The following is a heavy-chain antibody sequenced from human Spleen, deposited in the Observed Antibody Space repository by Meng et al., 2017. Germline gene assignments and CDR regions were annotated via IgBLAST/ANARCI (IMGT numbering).Heavy chain of an antibody. CDR1: GFTFSSYW. D-gene: IGHD6-13*01. Sequence: GGSLRLSCAASGFTFSSYWMSWVRQAPGKGLEWVANIKQDGSEKYYVDSVKGRFTISRDNAKNSLYLQMNSLRAEDTAVYYCARDRLAAAQRYYYGVDVWGQGNTVNGAS. V-gene: IGHV3-7*01. CDR3: ARDRLAAAQRYYYGVDV. CDR2: IKQDGSEK. J-gene: IGHJ6*02.